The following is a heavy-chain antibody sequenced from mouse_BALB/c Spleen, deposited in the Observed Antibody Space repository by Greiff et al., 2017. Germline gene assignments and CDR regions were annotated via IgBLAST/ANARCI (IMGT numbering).Heavy chain of an antibody. D-gene: IGHD1-1*01. CDR1: GFNIKDYY. CDR3: NPYYYGSTYAMDY. Sequence: VQLKQSGAELVRSGASVKLSCTASGFNIKDYYMHWVKQRPEQGLEWIGWIDPENGDTEYAPKFQGKATMTADTSSNTAYLQLSSLTSEDTAVYYCNPYYYGSTYAMDYWGQGTSVTVSS. CDR2: IDPENGDT. J-gene: IGHJ4*01. V-gene: IGHV14-4*02.